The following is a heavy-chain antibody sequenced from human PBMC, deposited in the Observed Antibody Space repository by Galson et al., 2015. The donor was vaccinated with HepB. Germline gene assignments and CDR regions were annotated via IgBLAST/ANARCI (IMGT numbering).Heavy chain of an antibody. CDR1: GFTFNTYS. Sequence: SLRLSCAASGFTFNTYSMNWVRQAPGKGLEWVSHISAGSGTIYYADSVKGRFTISRDNAKNSLYLQMNSLRDEDTAVYYCARVGGIAARLPPYYYYMDVWGKGTTVTVSS. J-gene: IGHJ6*03. CDR3: ARVGGIAARLPPYYYYMDV. V-gene: IGHV3-48*02. D-gene: IGHD6-6*01. CDR2: ISAGSGTI.